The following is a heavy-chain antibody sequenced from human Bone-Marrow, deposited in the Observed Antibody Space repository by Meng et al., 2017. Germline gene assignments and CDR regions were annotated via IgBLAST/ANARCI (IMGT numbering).Heavy chain of an antibody. V-gene: IGHV4-61*01. Sequence: QVHVRESGPGVVRSSETLSLTCTVSGASLNTGSYYWSWIRQPPGRGLELIGFIYQSGSTNNNPSLKSRVTISLDMSSNQFSLTLNSVTAADTAIYYCARGVVADPPGDWGRGTLVTVSS. CDR3: ARGVVADPPGD. CDR2: IYQSGST. D-gene: IGHD2-15*01. CDR1: GASLNTGSYY. J-gene: IGHJ1*01.